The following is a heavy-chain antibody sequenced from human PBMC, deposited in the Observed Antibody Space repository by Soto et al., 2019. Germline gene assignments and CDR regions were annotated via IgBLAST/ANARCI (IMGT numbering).Heavy chain of an antibody. CDR2: IKQDGSEK. D-gene: IGHD6-13*01. J-gene: IGHJ1*01. CDR3: ARDWPGQQLVPEYFQH. Sequence: GGSLRLSCAASGFTFSSYWMSWVRQAPGKGLEWVANIKQDGSEKYYVDSVKGRFTISRDNAKNSLYLQMNSLRAEDTAVYYCARDWPGQQLVPEYFQHWGQGTLVTVSS. CDR1: GFTFSSYW. V-gene: IGHV3-7*01.